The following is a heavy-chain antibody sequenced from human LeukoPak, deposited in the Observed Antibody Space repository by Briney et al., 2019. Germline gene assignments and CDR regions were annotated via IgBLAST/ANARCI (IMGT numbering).Heavy chain of an antibody. D-gene: IGHD2-21*02. CDR3: ANGVSGDSMGY. Sequence: GGSLRLSCGASGFNFYVYGMSWVRQASGKGLEWVSTMSSDGSRIYYADSVEGRFTISRDNSKSTLYLQMNSLRADDTTVYYCANGVSGDSMGYCGQGTLVTVSS. V-gene: IGHV3-30*18. CDR2: MSSDGSRI. J-gene: IGHJ4*02. CDR1: GFNFYVYG.